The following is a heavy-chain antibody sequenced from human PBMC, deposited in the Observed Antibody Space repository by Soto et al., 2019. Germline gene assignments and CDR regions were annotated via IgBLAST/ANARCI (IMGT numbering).Heavy chain of an antibody. CDR3: ARVVYYESSSNWFDP. V-gene: IGHV4-4*02. Sequence: PSETLSLTCAVSGGSISSSNWWSWVRQPPGKGLEWIGEIYHSGSTNYNPSLKSRVTISVDKSKNQFSLKLSSVTAADTAVYYCARVVYYESSSNWFDPWGQGTLVTVSS. CDR2: IYHSGST. CDR1: GGSISSSNW. D-gene: IGHD3-22*01. J-gene: IGHJ5*02.